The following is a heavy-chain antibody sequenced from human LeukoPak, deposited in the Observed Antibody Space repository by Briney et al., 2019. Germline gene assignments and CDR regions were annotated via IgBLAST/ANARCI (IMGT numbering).Heavy chain of an antibody. D-gene: IGHD2-21*02. CDR2: INHSGST. CDR1: GGSFSGYY. Sequence: SETLSLTCAVYGGSFSGYYWSWIRQPPGKGLEWIGEINHSGSTNYNPSLKSRVTISVDTSKNQFSLKLSSVTAADTAVYYCARESVTRYYDYWGQGTLVTVSS. J-gene: IGHJ4*02. V-gene: IGHV4-34*01. CDR3: ARESVTRYYDY.